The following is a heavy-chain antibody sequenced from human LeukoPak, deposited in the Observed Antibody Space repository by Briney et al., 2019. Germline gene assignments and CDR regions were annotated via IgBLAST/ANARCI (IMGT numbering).Heavy chain of an antibody. V-gene: IGHV1-18*01. CDR2: ISAYNGNT. J-gene: IGHJ4*02. CDR3: ARGYCGSTTCYHNFDY. CDR1: GYTFNSYG. Sequence: GASVKVSCMASGYTFNSYGVTWVRQAPGQGLEWMGWISAYNGNTNYAQNLQGRVTMTTDTSTSTAYMELRSLRSDDTAVYYCARGYCGSTTCYHNFDYWGQGTLVTVSS. D-gene: IGHD2-2*01.